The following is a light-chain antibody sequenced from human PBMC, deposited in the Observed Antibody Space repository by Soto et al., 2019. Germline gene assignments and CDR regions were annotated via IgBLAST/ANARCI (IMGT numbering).Light chain of an antibody. CDR1: SGDVGGYNY. CDR2: EVS. J-gene: IGLJ1*01. CDR3: SSYAGSNNYV. Sequence: QSALTQPPSASGSPGQSVTISCTATSGDVGGYNYVSWYQQHPGKAPKLMIYEVSKRPSGVPDRFSGSKSGNTASRTVSGLQAEDEADYYCSSYAGSNNYVFGTGTKVTV. V-gene: IGLV2-8*01.